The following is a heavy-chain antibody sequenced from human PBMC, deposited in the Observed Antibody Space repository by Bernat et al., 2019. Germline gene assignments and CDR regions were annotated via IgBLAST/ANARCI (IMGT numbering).Heavy chain of an antibody. CDR1: GGSFSGYY. CDR3: ARGVFGSSWYFVHPHFDS. Sequence: QVQLQQWGAGLLKPSETLSLTCAVSGGSFSGYYWSWIRQPPGKGLEWIGEINHSGSTNYNPSLKSRVTRSVDTSKNQFSLKRSTVTAADTAVYYCARGVFGSSWYFVHPHFDSWGQGTLVTVSS. J-gene: IGHJ4*02. CDR2: INHSGST. D-gene: IGHD6-13*01. V-gene: IGHV4-34*01.